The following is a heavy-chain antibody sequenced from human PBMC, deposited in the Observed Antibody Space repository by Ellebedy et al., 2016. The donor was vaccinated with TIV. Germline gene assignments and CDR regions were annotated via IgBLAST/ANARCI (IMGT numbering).Heavy chain of an antibody. D-gene: IGHD2-2*01. V-gene: IGHV3-23*01. Sequence: GESLKISCAASGFTFSSYAMSWVRQAPGKGLEWVSAISGSGGSTYYADSVKGRFTISRDNSKNTLYLQMNSLRAEDTAVYYCAKGRYCSSTSCYAYWFDPWGQGTLVTVSS. CDR2: ISGSGGST. CDR3: AKGRYCSSTSCYAYWFDP. J-gene: IGHJ5*02. CDR1: GFTFSSYA.